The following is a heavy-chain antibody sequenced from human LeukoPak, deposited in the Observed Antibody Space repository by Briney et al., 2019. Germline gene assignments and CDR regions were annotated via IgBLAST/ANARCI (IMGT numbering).Heavy chain of an antibody. D-gene: IGHD1-26*01. CDR1: GGSITSYY. V-gene: IGHV4-4*07. CDR2: IYTTGRT. CDR3: ARVGYIGSSWLFDY. J-gene: IGHJ4*02. Sequence: SETLSLTCTVSGGSITSYYWGWVRQPAGKGLEWIGRIYTTGRTDHHPSLNSRLTMSVDTSKNQFSLNLSSVTAADTAVYYCARVGYIGSSWLFDYGGQGALVIVSS.